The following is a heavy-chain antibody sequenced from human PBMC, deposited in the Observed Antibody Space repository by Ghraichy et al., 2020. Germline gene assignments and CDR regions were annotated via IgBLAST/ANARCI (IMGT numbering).Heavy chain of an antibody. D-gene: IGHD2-8*01. CDR1: GFTFSSYG. Sequence: GGSLRLSCAASGFTFSSYGMHWVRQAPGKGLEWVAVISYDGSNKYYADSVKGRFTISRDNSKNTLYLQMNSLRAEDTAVYYCAKVYFGGCTNGVCYHPYYYYGMDVWGKGTTVTASS. CDR2: ISYDGSNK. CDR3: AKVYFGGCTNGVCYHPYYYYGMDV. J-gene: IGHJ6*04. V-gene: IGHV3-30*18.